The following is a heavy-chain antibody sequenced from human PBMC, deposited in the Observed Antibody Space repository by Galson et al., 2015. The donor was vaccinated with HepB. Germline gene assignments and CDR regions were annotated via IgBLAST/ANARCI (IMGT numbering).Heavy chain of an antibody. CDR1: GFNFCDYA. CDR2: VSWNSLNI. CDR3: AKLRASGGGYFFDS. D-gene: IGHD2-15*01. J-gene: IGHJ4*02. Sequence: SLRLSCAASGFNFCDYAMHWVRQPPGKGLDWVSGVSWNSLNIVYADSVKGRFTISRDNAKNSLYLQMNSLRPEDTALYYCAKLRASGGGYFFDSWGQGTLVAVSS. V-gene: IGHV3-9*01.